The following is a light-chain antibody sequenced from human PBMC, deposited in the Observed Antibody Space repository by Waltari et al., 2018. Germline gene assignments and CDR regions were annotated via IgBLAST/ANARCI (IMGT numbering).Light chain of an antibody. V-gene: IGKV3-15*01. CDR3: QQYNNWPPWT. J-gene: IGKJ2*02. Sequence: ELVMTQSPATLSVSLGERATLSCRASQSVSSNLAWYQQKPGQAPRLLIYGASTRPTGIPARFSGSGSGTEFTLTISSLQSEDFAVYYCQQYNNWPPWTFGQGTKLEIK. CDR2: GAS. CDR1: QSVSSN.